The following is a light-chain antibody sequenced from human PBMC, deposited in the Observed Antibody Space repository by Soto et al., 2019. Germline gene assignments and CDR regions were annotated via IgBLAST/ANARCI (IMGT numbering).Light chain of an antibody. CDR2: GAS. J-gene: IGKJ4*01. CDR3: QQYGSSPLT. Sequence: EIVLTQSPGTLSLSPGERATLSCRASQSVSSSALAWYQQKPGQAPRRLIYGASSRATGIPDRFSGSGSGTDFTLTTSRLEPEDFAVYYCQQYGSSPLTFGGGTKVDIK. CDR1: QSVSSSA. V-gene: IGKV3-20*01.